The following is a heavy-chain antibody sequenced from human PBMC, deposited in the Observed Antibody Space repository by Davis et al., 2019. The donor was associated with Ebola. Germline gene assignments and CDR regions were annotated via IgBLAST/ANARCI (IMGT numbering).Heavy chain of an antibody. V-gene: IGHV1-18*01. D-gene: IGHD3-3*01. CDR3: ARDPQFWSGYYAHYYGMDV. Sequence: AASVKVSCKASGYTFTSYVISWVRQAPGQGLEWMGWISAYNGNTNYAQKLQGRVTMTTDTSTSTAYMELRSLRSDDTAVYYCARDPQFWSGYYAHYYGMDVWGQGTTVTVSS. CDR2: ISAYNGNT. J-gene: IGHJ6*02. CDR1: GYTFTSYV.